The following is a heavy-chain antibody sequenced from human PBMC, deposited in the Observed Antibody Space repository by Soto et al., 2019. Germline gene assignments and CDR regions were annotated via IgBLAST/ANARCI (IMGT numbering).Heavy chain of an antibody. CDR1: GFSVPGSGVA. V-gene: IGHV2-5*02. Sequence: QITLKESGPALVKPTQPLTLTCTCSGFSVPGSGVAVGWLRQPPGKALDWLALIYWDDDKRYSPSLKSRLTTSRDTSKNQVVLTMTNLGPVDTGTYYGADGGMSINHGDEFWGQGTLVTVPS. J-gene: IGHJ4*02. D-gene: IGHD5-12*01. CDR3: ADGGMSINHGDEF. CDR2: IYWDDDK.